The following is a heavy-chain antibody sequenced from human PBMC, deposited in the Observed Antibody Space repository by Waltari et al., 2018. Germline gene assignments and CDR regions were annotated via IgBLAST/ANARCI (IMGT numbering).Heavy chain of an antibody. CDR3: AKINGNSGSYYFRLFGRKGEIDY. J-gene: IGHJ4*02. D-gene: IGHD1-26*01. CDR2: ISGSGGSK. CDR1: GFTFSSYA. V-gene: IGHV3-23*01. Sequence: EVQLLESGGGLVQPGGSLRLSCAASGFTFSSYAMSWVRQAPGKGLEWVSVISGSGGSKSYADSVKGRFTISRDNSKNTLYLQMNSLRAEDTAVYYCAKINGNSGSYYFRLFGRKGEIDYWGQGTLVTVSS.